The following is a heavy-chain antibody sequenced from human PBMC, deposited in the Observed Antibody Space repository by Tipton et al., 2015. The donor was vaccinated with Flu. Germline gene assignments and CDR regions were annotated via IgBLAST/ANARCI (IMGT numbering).Heavy chain of an antibody. D-gene: IGHD3-10*01. CDR2: GSTSGTT. V-gene: IGHV4-61*02. J-gene: IGHJ6*02. Sequence: TLSLTCTVSGGSVTSGSYYWNWIRQPAGKGLEWIGRGSTSGTTNYNPSLQSRVTISVDTSKNQFSLRLISVTAADTAMYYCATSRPHRYSYGMDVWGQGATVSVSS. CDR3: ATSRPHRYSYGMDV. CDR1: GGSVTSGSYY.